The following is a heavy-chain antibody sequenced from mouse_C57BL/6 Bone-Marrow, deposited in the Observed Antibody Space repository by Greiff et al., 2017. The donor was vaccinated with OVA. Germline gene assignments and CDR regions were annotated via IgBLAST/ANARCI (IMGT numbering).Heavy chain of an antibody. V-gene: IGHV1-62-2*01. CDR3: ARHEDPIYYYGRAWFAY. J-gene: IGHJ3*01. D-gene: IGHD1-1*01. Sequence: QVQLQQSGAELVKPGASVKLSCKASGYTFTEYTIHWVKQRSGQGLEWIGWFYPGSGSIKYNEKFKDKATLTADKSSSTVYMELSRLTSEDSAVYFCARHEDPIYYYGRAWFAYWGQGTLVTVSA. CDR2: FYPGSGSI. CDR1: GYTFTEYT.